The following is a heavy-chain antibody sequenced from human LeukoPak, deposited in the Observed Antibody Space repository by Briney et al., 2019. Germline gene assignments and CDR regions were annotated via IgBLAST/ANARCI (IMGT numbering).Heavy chain of an antibody. CDR3: ARTAAKDIVVVPAAMGFDP. J-gene: IGHJ5*02. Sequence: ASVKVSCKASGYTFTSYGISWVRQAPGQGLEWMGWISAYNGNTNYAQKLQGRVTMTTDTSTSTAYMELRSLRSDDTAVYYCARTAAKDIVVVPAAMGFDPWGQGTLVTVSS. CDR2: ISAYNGNT. CDR1: GYTFTSYG. V-gene: IGHV1-18*01. D-gene: IGHD2-2*01.